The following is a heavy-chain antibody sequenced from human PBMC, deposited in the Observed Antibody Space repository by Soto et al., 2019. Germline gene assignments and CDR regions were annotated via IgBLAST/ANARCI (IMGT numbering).Heavy chain of an antibody. Sequence: LKISCVGSGYSFTSYWIGWVRQMPGKGLEWMGIIYPGDSNTRYSPSFQGQVTISADKSISNAYLQWSSLKASDTAMYYCARQGYCSNTACYTVDYWGQGTLVTVSS. CDR1: GYSFTSYW. V-gene: IGHV5-51*01. CDR3: ARQGYCSNTACYTVDY. D-gene: IGHD2-2*02. J-gene: IGHJ4*02. CDR2: IYPGDSNT.